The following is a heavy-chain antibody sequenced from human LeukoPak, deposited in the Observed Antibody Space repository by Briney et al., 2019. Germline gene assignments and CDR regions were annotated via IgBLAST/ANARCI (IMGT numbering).Heavy chain of an antibody. CDR2: IYYSGST. D-gene: IGHD2-15*01. Sequence: SQTLSLTCTVSGGSISGGGYYWSWIRQHPGKGLEWIGYIYYSGSTYYNPSLKSRVTISVDTSKNQFSLKLSSVTAADTAVYYCARDQVVVAAPNYYYYGMDVWGKGTTVTVSS. CDR1: GGSISGGGYY. V-gene: IGHV4-31*03. J-gene: IGHJ6*04. CDR3: ARDQVVVAAPNYYYYGMDV.